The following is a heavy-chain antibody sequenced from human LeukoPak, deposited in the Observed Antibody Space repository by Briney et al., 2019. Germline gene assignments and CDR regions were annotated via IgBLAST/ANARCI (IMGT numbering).Heavy chain of an antibody. V-gene: IGHV4-34*01. J-gene: IGHJ4*02. Sequence: PSETLSLTCAVYGGSFSGYYWSWIRQPPGKGLEWIGEINHSGSTNYNPSLKSRVTISVDTSKNQFSLKLSSVTAADTAVYYCARGRKFYYDFRSGDIFDYWGQGTLVTVSS. CDR3: ARGRKFYYDFRSGDIFDY. CDR2: INHSGST. CDR1: GGSFSGYY. D-gene: IGHD3-3*01.